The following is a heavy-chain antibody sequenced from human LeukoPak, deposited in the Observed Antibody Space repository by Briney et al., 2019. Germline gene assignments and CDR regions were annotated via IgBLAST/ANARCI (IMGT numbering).Heavy chain of an antibody. CDR3: SSPSNCSSTSCYRDAFDI. J-gene: IGHJ3*02. CDR1: GYTFTSYY. V-gene: IGHV1-46*01. D-gene: IGHD2-2*01. Sequence: ASVKVSCKASGYTFTSYYMHWVRQAPGQGLEWMGIINPSDGRTTYAQKFQGRVTMTRDTSTSTVYMELSSLRSEDTAVYYCSSPSNCSSTSCYRDAFDIWGQGTMVTVSS. CDR2: INPSDGRT.